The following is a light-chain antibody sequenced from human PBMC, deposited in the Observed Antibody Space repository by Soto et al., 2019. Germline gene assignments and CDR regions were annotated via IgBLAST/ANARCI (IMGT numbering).Light chain of an antibody. J-gene: IGKJ2*01. Sequence: DIQMTQSPSSLSTSVGDRVTITCQASQDITNFLSWYQQKPGKAPRLLIYDASSLETGVPSRFSGSGSGTDFTFTINSLQAEDIATYYCQQYDDLPYTFGQGTKLEIK. CDR1: QDITNF. CDR2: DAS. CDR3: QQYDDLPYT. V-gene: IGKV1-33*01.